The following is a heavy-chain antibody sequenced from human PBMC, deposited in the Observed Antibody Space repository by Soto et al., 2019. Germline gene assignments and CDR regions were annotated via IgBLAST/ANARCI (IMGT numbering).Heavy chain of an antibody. CDR3: ARRARPDVYYMDV. V-gene: IGHV3-64*01. Sequence: EVQLAESGGGLSQPGGSLRLSCEASGFTLRGYAMDWVRQAPGKGLEYVSGISSNGVGTYYANSVQGRFTISIDNSKNTVYLQMGSLRPKDMAVYYCARRARPDVYYMDVWGKGTTVTVSS. CDR1: GFTLRGYA. J-gene: IGHJ6*03. D-gene: IGHD6-6*01. CDR2: ISSNGVGT.